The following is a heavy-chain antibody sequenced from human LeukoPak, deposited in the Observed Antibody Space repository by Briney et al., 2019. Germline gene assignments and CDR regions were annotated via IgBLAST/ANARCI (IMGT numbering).Heavy chain of an antibody. CDR3: TGGGSYYWAPDY. CDR2: IYYSGNT. J-gene: IGHJ4*02. V-gene: IGHV4-59*04. D-gene: IGHD3-10*01. Sequence: SETLSLTCTVSGGSINIYYWSWIRQPPGKELEWIGYIYYSGNTDYNPSLKSRVTMSIDTSKNQFSLKLTSVSALDTAVYYCTGGGSYYWAPDYWGQGTLVTVSS. CDR1: GGSINIYY.